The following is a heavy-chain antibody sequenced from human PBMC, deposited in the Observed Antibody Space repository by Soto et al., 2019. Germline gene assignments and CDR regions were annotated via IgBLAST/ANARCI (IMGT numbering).Heavy chain of an antibody. CDR1: GGSFSGYY. CDR3: ARGQGKGETASLDYFDY. D-gene: IGHD1-26*01. V-gene: IGHV4-34*01. CDR2: INHSGST. Sequence: SETLSLTCAVYGGSFSGYYWSWIRQPPGKGLEWIGEINHSGSTNYNPSLKSRVTISVDTSKNQFSLELSSVTAADTAVYYCARGQGKGETASLDYFDYWGQGTLVTVSS. J-gene: IGHJ4*02.